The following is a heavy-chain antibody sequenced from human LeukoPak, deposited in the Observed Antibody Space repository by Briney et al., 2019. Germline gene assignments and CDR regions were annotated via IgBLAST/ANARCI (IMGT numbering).Heavy chain of an antibody. CDR2: IYYSGST. J-gene: IGHJ3*02. D-gene: IGHD3-3*01. CDR3: ARHVGKAYYDFWSDSPDAFDI. V-gene: IGHV4-30-4*01. Sequence: PSQTLSLTCTVSGGSISSGDYYWSWIRQPPGKGLEWIGYIYYSGSTYYNPSLKSRVTISVDTSKNQFSLKLSSVTAADTAVYYCARHVGKAYYDFWSDSPDAFDIWGQGTMVTVSS. CDR1: GGSISSGDYY.